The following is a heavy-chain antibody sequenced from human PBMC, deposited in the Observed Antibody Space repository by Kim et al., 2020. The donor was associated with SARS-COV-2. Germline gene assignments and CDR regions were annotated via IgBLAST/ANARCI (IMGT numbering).Heavy chain of an antibody. J-gene: IGHJ3*01. D-gene: IGHD3-10*01. Sequence: ASVKVSCKASGYTFTGSYIHWVRQAPGQGLEWMGWVMPNSGATRYAQKFHGRVTMTRDTVIATVYMEVYNLRSDDTALYYCARAGSRSFDLWGQGTRVTVSS. CDR1: GYTFTGSY. CDR2: VMPNSGAT. V-gene: IGHV1-2*02. CDR3: ARAGSRSFDL.